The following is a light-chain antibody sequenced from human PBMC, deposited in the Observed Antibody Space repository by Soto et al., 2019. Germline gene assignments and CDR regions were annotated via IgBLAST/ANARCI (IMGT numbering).Light chain of an antibody. Sequence: QSVLTQPASVSVSPGQSITISCTGTSNDVGNYNYVSWFQQHPGKPPKLMIFEVTNRPSGVSHRFSGSKAGITASLTISGLQPEDEADYYCSSYTTNTTLVFGTGTKVTVL. CDR3: SSYTTNTTLV. CDR1: SNDVGNYNY. J-gene: IGLJ1*01. V-gene: IGLV2-14*01. CDR2: EVT.